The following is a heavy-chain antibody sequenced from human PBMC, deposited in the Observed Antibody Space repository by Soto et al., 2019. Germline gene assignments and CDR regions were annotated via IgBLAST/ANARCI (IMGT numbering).Heavy chain of an antibody. CDR2: IQQDGRER. Sequence: EVQLVESGGALVQPRGFLRLSCEASGFTSGSYWMAWVRQAPGKGLEWVANIQQDGRERHYGDSVKGRFTISRDNAKNSLYLEMNSLRAEDTAFYYCVREGRLLGAFDIWGQGTMVTVSS. V-gene: IGHV3-7*03. CDR1: GFTSGSYW. D-gene: IGHD3-10*01. CDR3: VREGRLLGAFDI. J-gene: IGHJ3*02.